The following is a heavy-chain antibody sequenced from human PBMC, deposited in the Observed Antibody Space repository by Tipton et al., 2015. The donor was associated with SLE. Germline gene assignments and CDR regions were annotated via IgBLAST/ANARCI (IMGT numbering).Heavy chain of an antibody. V-gene: IGHV4-4*07. D-gene: IGHD1-1*01. CDR2: IFVSGTT. Sequence: TLSLTCTVSGDSMRSSMTTYYWSWIRQTAGKGPEWMGRIFVSGTTNYNPSLKSRIALSVDTSKNQFSLTVFSVTAADTAVHYCGRHKTATRAFDFWGQGTRVTVSS. CDR3: GRHKTATRAFDF. CDR1: GDSMRSSMTTYY. J-gene: IGHJ3*01.